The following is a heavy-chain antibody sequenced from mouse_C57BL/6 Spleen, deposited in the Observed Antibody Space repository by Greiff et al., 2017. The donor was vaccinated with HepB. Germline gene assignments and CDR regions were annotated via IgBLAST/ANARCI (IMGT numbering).Heavy chain of an antibody. D-gene: IGHD1-1*01. CDR1: GYAFSSSW. CDR3: ARREGLRSFDY. Sequence: QVQLQQSGPELVKPGASVKISCKASGYAFSSSWMNWVKQRPGKGLEWIGRIYPGDGDTNYNGKFKGKATLTADKSSSTAYMQLSSLTSEDSAVYFCARREGLRSFDYWGQGTTLTVSS. CDR2: IYPGDGDT. J-gene: IGHJ2*01. V-gene: IGHV1-82*01.